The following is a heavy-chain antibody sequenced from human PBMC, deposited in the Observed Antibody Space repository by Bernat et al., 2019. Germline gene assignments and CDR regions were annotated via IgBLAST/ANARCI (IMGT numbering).Heavy chain of an antibody. J-gene: IGHJ6*02. D-gene: IGHD3-10*01. CDR1: GFTFSSYA. Sequence: QVQLVESGGGVVQPGRSLRLSCAASGFTFSSYAMHWVRQAPGKGLEWVAVISYDGSNKYYADSVKGRFTISRDNSKNTLYLQMNSLRAEDTAVYYCARDQSNYYGSGGMDVWGQGTTVTVSS. CDR2: ISYDGSNK. CDR3: ARDQSNYYGSGGMDV. V-gene: IGHV3-30*07.